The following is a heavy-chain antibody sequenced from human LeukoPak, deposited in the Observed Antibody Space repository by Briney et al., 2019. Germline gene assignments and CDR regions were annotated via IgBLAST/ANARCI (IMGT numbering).Heavy chain of an antibody. Sequence: SETLSLTCTVSGGSISTSSYYWGWVRQPPGKGLEWIGNIFYSGSTYYSPSLKSRVTISLDTSRNQFSLKLSSVTAADTAVYYCARSRGRFGYWGQGTLVTVSS. CDR3: ARSRGRFGY. CDR2: IFYSGST. CDR1: GGSISTSSYY. J-gene: IGHJ4*02. V-gene: IGHV4-39*07. D-gene: IGHD1-26*01.